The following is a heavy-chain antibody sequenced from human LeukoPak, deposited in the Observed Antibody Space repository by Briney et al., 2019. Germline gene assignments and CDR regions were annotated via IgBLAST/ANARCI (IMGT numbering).Heavy chain of an antibody. V-gene: IGHV1-8*01. J-gene: IGHJ4*02. CDR3: ARGGRGSSWYWGYYFDY. CDR1: VYTFTSYD. CDR2: MNPNSGNT. Sequence: ASVNVSCKASVYTFTSYDINWVRQATGQGLEWMGWMNPNSGNTGYAQKFQGRVTMTRNTSISTAYMELSSLRSEDTAVYYCARGGRGSSWYWGYYFDYWGQGTLVTVSS. D-gene: IGHD6-13*01.